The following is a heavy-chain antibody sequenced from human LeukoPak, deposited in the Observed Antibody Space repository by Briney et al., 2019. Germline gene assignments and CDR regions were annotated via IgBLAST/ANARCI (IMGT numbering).Heavy chain of an antibody. CDR1: GFTFSSYG. V-gene: IGHV3-33*01. J-gene: IGHJ4*02. CDR2: IWYDGSNK. CDR3: ARGSIAVAGTIDY. D-gene: IGHD6-19*01. Sequence: GGSLRLSCAASGFTFSSYGMHWVRQAPGKGLEWVAVIWYDGSNKCYADSVKGRFTISRDNSKNTLYLQMNSLRAEDTAVYYCARGSIAVAGTIDYWGQGTLVTVSS.